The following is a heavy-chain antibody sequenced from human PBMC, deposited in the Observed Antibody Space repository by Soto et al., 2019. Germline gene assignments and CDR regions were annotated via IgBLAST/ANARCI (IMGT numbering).Heavy chain of an antibody. Sequence: QVQLVASGGGVVQPGRSLRLSCAASGFTFSSYAMHWVRQAPGKGLEWVAVISYDGSNKYYADSVKGRFTISRDNSKNTLYLQMNSLRAEDTAVYYCARVTEQWLLSYYFDYWGQGTLVTVSS. J-gene: IGHJ4*02. CDR3: ARVTEQWLLSYYFDY. D-gene: IGHD6-19*01. CDR1: GFTFSSYA. CDR2: ISYDGSNK. V-gene: IGHV3-30-3*01.